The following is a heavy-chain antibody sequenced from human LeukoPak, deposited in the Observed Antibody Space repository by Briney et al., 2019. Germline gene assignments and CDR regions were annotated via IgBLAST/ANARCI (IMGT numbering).Heavy chain of an antibody. CDR3: ARPGRWFPYDAFDI. V-gene: IGHV4-59*08. CDR1: GGSISSYY. Sequence: PSETLSLTCTVSGGSISSYYWSWIRQPPGKGLEWIGYIYYSGSTNYNPSLKSRVTVSVDTSKNQFSLKLSSVTAADTAVYYCARPGRWFPYDAFDIWGQGTMVTVSS. D-gene: IGHD1-14*01. CDR2: IYYSGST. J-gene: IGHJ3*02.